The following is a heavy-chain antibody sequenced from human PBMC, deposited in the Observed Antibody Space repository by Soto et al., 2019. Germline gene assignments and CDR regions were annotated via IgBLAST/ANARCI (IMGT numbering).Heavy chain of an antibody. Sequence: GGSLRLSCAASGFTSSNYAMSWVRQAPGKGLEWVSTISGSGDSTYYADSVKGRFTISRDNSRNTLYLQMNSLRAEDTAVYYCAKALRYFDWLLRPWYSMDVWGQGTTVTVSS. CDR2: ISGSGDST. CDR1: GFTSSNYA. CDR3: AKALRYFDWLLRPWYSMDV. J-gene: IGHJ6*02. D-gene: IGHD3-9*01. V-gene: IGHV3-23*01.